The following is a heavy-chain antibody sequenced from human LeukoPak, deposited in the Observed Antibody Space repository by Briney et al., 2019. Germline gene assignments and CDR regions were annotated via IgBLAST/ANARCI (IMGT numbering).Heavy chain of an antibody. V-gene: IGHV3-66*02. Sequence: GGSLRLSCAASGFTVSSNYMSWVRQAPGKGLEWVSVIYSGGSTYYADSVEGRFTISRDNSKNTLYLQMNSLRAEDTAVYYCARDRAAHTIFGVPRVDWGQGTLVTVSS. CDR2: IYSGGST. CDR1: GFTVSSNY. J-gene: IGHJ4*02. CDR3: ARDRAAHTIFGVPRVD. D-gene: IGHD3-3*01.